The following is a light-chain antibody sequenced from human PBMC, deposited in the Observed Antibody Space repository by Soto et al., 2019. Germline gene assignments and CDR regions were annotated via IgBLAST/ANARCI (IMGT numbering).Light chain of an antibody. CDR2: DAS. Sequence: EIVMTQSPCTLSVSPGERATLSCRASQSVSGFLAWYQQKPGHAPTLLLYDASTRAAGVPARFSGSGSGTEFTLTISSLQSEDFAIYYCQQYSNWLGAFGQGTKVEIK. CDR1: QSVSGF. J-gene: IGKJ1*01. CDR3: QQYSNWLGA. V-gene: IGKV3-15*01.